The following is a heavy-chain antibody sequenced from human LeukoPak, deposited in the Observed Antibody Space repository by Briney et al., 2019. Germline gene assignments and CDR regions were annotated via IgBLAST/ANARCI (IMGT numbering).Heavy chain of an antibody. CDR1: GFTFRNFL. Sequence: GGSLRLSCAASGFTFRNFLMTWVRQAPGRGLEWVATIKGDGSEKFHVDSAKGRITISRDNANNSLHLQMNSLRVDDTAVYYCARDRSSYGDAYDIWGQGTMVTVSS. CDR3: ARDRSSYGDAYDI. D-gene: IGHD1-26*01. J-gene: IGHJ3*02. V-gene: IGHV3-7*01. CDR2: IKGDGSEK.